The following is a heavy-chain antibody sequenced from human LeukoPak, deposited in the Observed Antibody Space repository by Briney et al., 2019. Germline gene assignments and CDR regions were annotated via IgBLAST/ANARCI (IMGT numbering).Heavy chain of an antibody. CDR2: ISSSSSTI. J-gene: IGHJ4*02. Sequence: PGGSLRLSCAASGFTFSSYSMNWVRQAPGKGLEWVSYISSSSSTIYYADSVKGRFTISRDNAKNSLYLQMNSLRAEDTAVYYCAREIYSGYAYYFDYWGQGTLVTVSS. V-gene: IGHV3-48*04. D-gene: IGHD5-12*01. CDR1: GFTFSSYS. CDR3: AREIYSGYAYYFDY.